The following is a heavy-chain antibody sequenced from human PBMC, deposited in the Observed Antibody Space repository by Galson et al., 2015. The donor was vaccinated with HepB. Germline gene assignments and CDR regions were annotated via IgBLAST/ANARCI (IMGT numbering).Heavy chain of an antibody. CDR1: GFTFRSYA. CDR2: ISYDGSNK. Sequence: SLRLSCAASGFTFRSYAMHWVRQAPGKGLEWVALISYDGSNKYYADSVKGRFTISRDNSKNTLYLQMNSLRAEDTAVYYCAKDQGYYDSSGPFGVAFDIWGQGTMVTVSS. J-gene: IGHJ3*02. D-gene: IGHD3-22*01. V-gene: IGHV3-30*04. CDR3: AKDQGYYDSSGPFGVAFDI.